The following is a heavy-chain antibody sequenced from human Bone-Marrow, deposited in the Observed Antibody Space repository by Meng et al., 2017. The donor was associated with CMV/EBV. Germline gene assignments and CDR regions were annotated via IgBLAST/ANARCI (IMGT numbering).Heavy chain of an antibody. J-gene: IGHJ4*02. Sequence: SETLSLTCTVSGGPIGRSSYYWSWIRQPPGKGLEWIGYIYYSGSTNYNPSLKSRVTISVDTSKNQFSLKLSSVTAADTAVYYCARGCSSTSCYTAFDYWGQGTLVTVSS. CDR3: ARGCSSTSCYTAFDY. D-gene: IGHD2-2*02. CDR2: IYYSGST. V-gene: IGHV4-61*01. CDR1: GGPIGRSSYY.